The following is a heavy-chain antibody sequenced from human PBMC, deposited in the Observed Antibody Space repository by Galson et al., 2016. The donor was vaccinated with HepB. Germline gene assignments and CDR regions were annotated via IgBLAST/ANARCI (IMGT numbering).Heavy chain of an antibody. CDR1: GDSVSGGNW. CDR2: TFRDGSP. V-gene: IGHV4/OR15-8*01. J-gene: IGHJ4*02. CDR3: FRYLPRPASPFDF. Sequence: SETLSLTCIVSGDSVSGGNWWSWVRLPPGGSLEWIGETFRDGSPNYTPFLGSSVTISLDQFNTHFSLRLTSMTVADSALYYCFRYLPRPASPFDFWGQGRLVTVSS. D-gene: IGHD2-2*02.